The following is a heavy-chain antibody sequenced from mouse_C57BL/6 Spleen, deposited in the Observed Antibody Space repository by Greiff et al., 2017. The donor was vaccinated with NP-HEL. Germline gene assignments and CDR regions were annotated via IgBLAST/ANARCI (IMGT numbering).Heavy chain of an antibody. CDR1: GYTFTSYT. J-gene: IGHJ2*01. CDR3: ARDYGSSYLDY. Sequence: VKLQESGAELARPGASVKMSCKASGYTFTSYTMHWVKQRPGQGLEWIGYINPSSGYTKYNQKFKDKATLTADKSSSTAYMQLSSLTSEDSAVYYCARDYGSSYLDYWGQGTTLTVSS. D-gene: IGHD1-1*01. CDR2: INPSSGYT. V-gene: IGHV1-4*01.